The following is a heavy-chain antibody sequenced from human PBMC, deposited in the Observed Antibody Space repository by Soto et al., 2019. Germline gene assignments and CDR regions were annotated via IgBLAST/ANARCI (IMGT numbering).Heavy chain of an antibody. V-gene: IGHV3-23*01. J-gene: IGHJ4*02. CDR3: AKEVLGPGAALSY. Sequence: TGGSLRLSCAASGFTFSSHAMSWVRQAPGKGLEWVSAISGSGGSTYYADSVKGRFTISRDNSKNTLYLQMNSLRAEDTAVYYCAKEVLGPGAALSYWGQGNMVTVSS. CDR1: GFTFSSHA. D-gene: IGHD1-20*01. CDR2: ISGSGGST.